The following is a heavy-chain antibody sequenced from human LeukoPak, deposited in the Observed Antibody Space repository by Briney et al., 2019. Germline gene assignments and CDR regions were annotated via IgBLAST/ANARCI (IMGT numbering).Heavy chain of an antibody. CDR1: GITLSNYG. Sequence: GGSLRLSCAVSGITLSNYGMNWVRQAPGKGLEWVAGMTDSGGSTKYADSVKGRFTISRDNPKNTLYLQLNSLRAEDTAVYYCARDRPDYYDSSGYDWFDPWGQGTLVTVSS. J-gene: IGHJ5*02. CDR2: MTDSGGST. D-gene: IGHD3-22*01. CDR3: ARDRPDYYDSSGYDWFDP. V-gene: IGHV3-23*01.